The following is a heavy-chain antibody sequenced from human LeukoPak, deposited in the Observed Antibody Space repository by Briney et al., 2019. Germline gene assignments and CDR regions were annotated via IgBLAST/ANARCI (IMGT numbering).Heavy chain of an antibody. CDR2: IIPILGIA. CDR3: ARQTGYSSSWYGPRYFDY. CDR1: GYTLTELS. Sequence: SVKVSCKVSGYTLTELSMHWVRQAPGQGLEWMGRIIPILGIANYAQKFQGRVTITADKSTSTAYMELSSLRSEDTAVYYCARQTGYSSSWYGPRYFDYWGQGTLVTVSS. D-gene: IGHD6-13*01. V-gene: IGHV1-69*02. J-gene: IGHJ4*02.